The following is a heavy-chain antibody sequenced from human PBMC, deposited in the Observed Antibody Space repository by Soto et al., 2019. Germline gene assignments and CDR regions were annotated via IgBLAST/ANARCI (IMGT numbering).Heavy chain of an antibody. D-gene: IGHD1-1*01. CDR3: ARHYPIGNNWNYFDY. Sequence: LSLTCAVYGGSFSSYYWSWIRQPPGKGLEWIGEINHSGSTNYNPSLKSRVTISVDTSKNQFSLKLNSVTAADTAVYYCARHYPIGNNWNYFDYWGQGTLVTVSS. CDR1: GGSFSSYY. V-gene: IGHV4-34*01. CDR2: INHSGST. J-gene: IGHJ4*02.